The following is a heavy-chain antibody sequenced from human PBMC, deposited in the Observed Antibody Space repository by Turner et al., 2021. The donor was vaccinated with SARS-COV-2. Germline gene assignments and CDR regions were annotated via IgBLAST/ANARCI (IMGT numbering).Heavy chain of an antibody. V-gene: IGHV4-34*01. J-gene: IGHJ4*02. D-gene: IGHD3-3*01. Sequence: QVQLKQWGAGLSRPSETLSRTCAVYGGSFSGYFWTRLRQPSGKGLEWIGGINHSGSTNYNPSLKSRVTMSVDTTKNQFSLKRSSLTAADTAVYYCARGQGWLQPPFGYWGQGTLVTVSS. CDR1: GGSFSGYF. CDR3: ARGQGWLQPPFGY. CDR2: INHSGST.